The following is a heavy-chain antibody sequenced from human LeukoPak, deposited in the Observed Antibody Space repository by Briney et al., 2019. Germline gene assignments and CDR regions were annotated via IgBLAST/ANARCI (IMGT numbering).Heavy chain of an antibody. Sequence: GGSLRLSCAVSGLTFSNFKMNWVRQAPGKGLEWVSYISDSGRTTFYADSVKGRFTISRDNAKNSLYLQMNSLRAEDTAVYYCARDFIEIQIRFDYWGQGTLVTVSS. CDR3: ARDFIEIQIRFDY. D-gene: IGHD5-24*01. CDR2: ISDSGRTT. CDR1: GLTFSNFK. J-gene: IGHJ4*02. V-gene: IGHV3-48*03.